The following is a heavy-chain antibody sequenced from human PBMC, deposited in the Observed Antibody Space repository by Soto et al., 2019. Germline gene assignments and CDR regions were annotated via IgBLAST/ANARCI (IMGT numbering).Heavy chain of an antibody. CDR2: ISAYNGNT. J-gene: IGHJ6*02. CDR3: ARFSGGSYNTYYFYDGMDV. D-gene: IGHD2-15*01. CDR1: GYSFTSYG. V-gene: IGHV1-18*04. Sequence: QVQLVQSGAEVKKPGASVKVSCKASGYSFTSYGISWVRQAPGQVLDWMGWISAYNGNTKYAQDVQGRVTMTTDTSTSTAYMELRSLRSDDTAMYYCARFSGGSYNTYYFYDGMDVWGQGTTVTVSS.